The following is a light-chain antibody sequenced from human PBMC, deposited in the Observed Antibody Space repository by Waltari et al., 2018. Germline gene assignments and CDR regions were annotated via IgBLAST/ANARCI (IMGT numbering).Light chain of an antibody. V-gene: IGKV3-15*01. CDR2: GAS. CDR3: QQYNNWPPVT. J-gene: IGKJ3*01. CDR1: QSVSSN. Sequence: EIVMTQSPATLSVSPGERATLYCRASQSVSSNLAWYQQKPGQAPRLLIYGASTRATGIPARFSGSGSGTEFTLTISSLQSEDFAVYYCQQYNNWPPVTFGPGTKVDIK.